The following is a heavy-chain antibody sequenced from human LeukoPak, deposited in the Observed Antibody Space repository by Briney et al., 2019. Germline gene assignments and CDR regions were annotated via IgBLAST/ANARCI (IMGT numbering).Heavy chain of an antibody. CDR1: GYTFTGYY. Sequence: ASVKVSCKASGYTFTGYYMHWVQQAPGQGLEWMGRINPNSGGTNYAQKFQGRDTMTRDTSISTAYMELSRLRSDDTAVYCCARGPRRSSGWYDYWGQGTLVTVSS. J-gene: IGHJ4*02. CDR2: INPNSGGT. CDR3: ARGPRRSSGWYDY. V-gene: IGHV1-2*06. D-gene: IGHD6-19*01.